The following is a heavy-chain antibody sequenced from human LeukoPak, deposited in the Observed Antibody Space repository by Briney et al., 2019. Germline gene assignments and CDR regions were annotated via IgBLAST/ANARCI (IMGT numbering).Heavy chain of an antibody. CDR1: GGSISSSSYY. V-gene: IGHV4-39*07. D-gene: IGHD4/OR15-4a*01. J-gene: IGHJ4*02. CDR2: IYYSGST. CDR3: ARDETNYYFDY. Sequence: SETLSLTCTVSGGSISSSSYYWGWIRQPPGKGLEWIGSIYYSGSTYYNPSLKSRVTVSVDTSKNQFSLKLSSVTAADTAVYYCARDETNYYFDYWGQGTLVTVSS.